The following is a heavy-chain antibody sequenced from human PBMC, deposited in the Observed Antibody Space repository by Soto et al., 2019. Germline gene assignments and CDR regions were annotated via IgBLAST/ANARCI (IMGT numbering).Heavy chain of an antibody. D-gene: IGHD3-16*01. J-gene: IGHJ4*02. CDR2: IIPVFGTT. CDR3: ARGGGPYVWFNEF. CDR1: GGLFSSFA. Sequence: QEQLVQSGAEVKQPGSSVKVSCKDSGGLFSSFAISWVRQAPGQGLEWMGGIIPVFGTTNYAQKFQDRVTITADESTNTAYMELSSLRSDDTAMYYCARGGGPYVWFNEFWGQGTQVTVSS. V-gene: IGHV1-69*01.